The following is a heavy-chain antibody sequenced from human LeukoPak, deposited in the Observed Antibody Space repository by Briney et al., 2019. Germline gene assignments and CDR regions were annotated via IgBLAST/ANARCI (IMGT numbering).Heavy chain of an antibody. Sequence: ASVKVSCKASGYTFTGYYMHWVRQAPGQGLEWMGWINPNSGGTNYAQKFQGRVTMTRDTSISTAYMELSRLRSDDTTVYYCARAEYGSGSYYPHYFDYWGQGTLVTVSS. CDR3: ARAEYGSGSYYPHYFDY. D-gene: IGHD3-10*01. J-gene: IGHJ4*02. CDR2: INPNSGGT. CDR1: GYTFTGYY. V-gene: IGHV1-2*02.